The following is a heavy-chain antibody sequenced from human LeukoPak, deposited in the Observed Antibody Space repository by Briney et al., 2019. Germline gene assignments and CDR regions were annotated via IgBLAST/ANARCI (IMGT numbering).Heavy chain of an antibody. CDR3: AKDGFRVWFGELLDYYYYYMDV. J-gene: IGHJ6*03. CDR2: IRYDGSNK. V-gene: IGHV3-30*02. CDR1: GFTFSSYG. Sequence: GGSLRLPCAASGFTFSSYGMHWVCQAPGKGLEWVAFIRYDGSNKYYADSVKGRFTISRDNSKNTLYLQMNSLRAEDTAVYYCAKDGFRVWFGELLDYYYYYMDVWGKGTTVTISS. D-gene: IGHD3-10*01.